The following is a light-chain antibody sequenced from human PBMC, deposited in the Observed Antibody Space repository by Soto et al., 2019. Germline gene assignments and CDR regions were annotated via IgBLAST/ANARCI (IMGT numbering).Light chain of an antibody. J-gene: IGLJ2*01. CDR2: EVS. Sequence: QSALTQPASVSGSPGQSITISCTGTSSDVGAYNFVSWHQQHPGKAPKLMIYEVSYRPSGVSNRFSGSKSGNTASLTISGLQAADEADYYCSSYTRSSTLVFGGGTKLTVL. V-gene: IGLV2-14*01. CDR3: SSYTRSSTLV. CDR1: SSDVGAYNF.